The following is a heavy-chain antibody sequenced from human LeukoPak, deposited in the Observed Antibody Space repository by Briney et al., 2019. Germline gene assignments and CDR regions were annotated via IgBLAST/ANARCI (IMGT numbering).Heavy chain of an antibody. J-gene: IGHJ3*02. CDR3: ARGPYDSSGYYYVAFDI. D-gene: IGHD3-22*01. Sequence: NPGESLKISCRASGYSFTTYWIGWVRQMPGKGLEWMGVVFPADSDTRYSPSFQGQVTISADKSISTAYLQWSSLKASDTAMYYCARGPYDSSGYYYVAFDIWGQGTMVTVSS. V-gene: IGHV5-51*01. CDR1: GYSFTTYW. CDR2: VFPADSDT.